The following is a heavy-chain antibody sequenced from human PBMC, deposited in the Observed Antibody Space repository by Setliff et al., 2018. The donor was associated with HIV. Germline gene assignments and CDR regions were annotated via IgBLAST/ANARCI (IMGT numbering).Heavy chain of an antibody. CDR3: ARDPLGYYYGMDV. Sequence: SETLSLTCTVSGGSISSGSYYWGWIRQPPGKGLEWIGSIYYSGSTNYNPSLKSRVTMSVDTSKNQFSLKLSSVTAADTAVYYCARDPLGYYYGMDVWGQGTTVTVSS. D-gene: IGHD7-27*01. V-gene: IGHV4-39*07. CDR1: GGSISSGSYY. CDR2: IYYSGST. J-gene: IGHJ6*02.